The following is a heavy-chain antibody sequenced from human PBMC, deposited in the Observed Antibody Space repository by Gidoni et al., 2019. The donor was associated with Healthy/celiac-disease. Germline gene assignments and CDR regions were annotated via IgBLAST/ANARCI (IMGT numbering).Heavy chain of an antibody. D-gene: IGHD6-6*01. V-gene: IGHV3-48*01. CDR1: GFTFSSYS. Sequence: EVQLVESGGGLVQPGGSLRLYCAASGFTFSSYSMNWVRQAPGKGLEWVSYISSSSSTIYYADSVKGRFTISRDNAKNSLYLQMNSLRAEDTAVYYCARVRAARRYYYYGMDVWGQGTTVTVSS. J-gene: IGHJ6*02. CDR2: ISSSSSTI. CDR3: ARVRAARRYYYYGMDV.